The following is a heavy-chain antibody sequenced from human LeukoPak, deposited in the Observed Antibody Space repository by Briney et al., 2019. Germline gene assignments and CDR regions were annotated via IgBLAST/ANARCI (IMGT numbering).Heavy chain of an antibody. CDR1: GYTFTNYA. V-gene: IGHV7-4-1*02. CDR3: ARAFQSLGGLSLPDY. J-gene: IGHJ4*02. CDR2: IHPSTGNP. Sequence: ASVKVSCKASGYTFTNYAMNWVRQAPGQGLDWMGWIHPSTGNPTYAPGFTGRFVFSLDTSVSATYLQISSLKAEDTAVYYCARAFQSLGGLSLPDYWGQGTLVTVSS. D-gene: IGHD3-16*02.